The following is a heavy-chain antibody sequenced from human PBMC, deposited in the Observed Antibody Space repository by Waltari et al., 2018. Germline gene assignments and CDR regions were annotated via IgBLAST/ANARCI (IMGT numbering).Heavy chain of an antibody. CDR2: FDPEDGEI. V-gene: IGHV1-24*01. D-gene: IGHD4-4*01. Sequence: QVHLVQSGAEVRRPGASVKVSCKVSGYTLTELSIHWVRQAPGKGLEWMGGFDPEDGEIIYAQKFQGRVTMTEDTSTDTVYMEVSSLRSEDMAVYYCASNQVDYSNYFYFDYWGQGTLVTVSS. CDR1: GYTLTELS. J-gene: IGHJ4*02. CDR3: ASNQVDYSNYFYFDY.